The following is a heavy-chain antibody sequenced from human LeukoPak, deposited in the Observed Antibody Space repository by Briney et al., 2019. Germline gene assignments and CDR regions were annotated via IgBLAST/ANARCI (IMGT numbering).Heavy chain of an antibody. V-gene: IGHV3-48*01. D-gene: IGHD7-27*01. Sequence: PGGSLRLSCAASGFTFSNYNMNWVRQAPGKGLEWVSYISSSSNTIYYADSVKGRFTISRDNAKNSLYLQMNSLRAEDTAVYYCARVSGGVNWGSFAFDYWGQGTLVTVSS. CDR2: ISSSSNTI. J-gene: IGHJ4*02. CDR3: ARVSGGVNWGSFAFDY. CDR1: GFTFSNYN.